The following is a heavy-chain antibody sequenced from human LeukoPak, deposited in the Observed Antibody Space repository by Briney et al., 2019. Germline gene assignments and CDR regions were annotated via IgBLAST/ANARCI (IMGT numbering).Heavy chain of an antibody. CDR2: IYYSGNT. CDR1: GGSISSSNYY. D-gene: IGHD6-19*01. CDR3: AIYSTGRADY. J-gene: IGHJ4*02. V-gene: IGHV4-39*01. Sequence: SETLSLTCTVSGGSISSSNYYWGWIRQPPGKGLEWIGSIYYSGNTYYNPSLKSRVTISVDTSKNQFSLKLTSVTAADTAVYYCAIYSTGRADYWGQGTLVTVSS.